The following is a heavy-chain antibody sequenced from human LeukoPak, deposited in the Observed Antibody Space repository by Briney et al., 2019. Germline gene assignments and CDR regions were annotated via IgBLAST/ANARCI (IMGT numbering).Heavy chain of an antibody. D-gene: IGHD3-22*01. Sequence: PSETLSLTCTVSGGSISSSSYYWGWIRQPPGKGLEWVGSIYYSGSTYYNPSLKRRVTISVDTSKNQFSLKLSSVTAADTAIYYCACYYYDSSGYFDYWGQGTLVTVSS. V-gene: IGHV4-39*01. J-gene: IGHJ4*02. CDR1: GGSISSSSYY. CDR2: IYYSGST. CDR3: ACYYYDSSGYFDY.